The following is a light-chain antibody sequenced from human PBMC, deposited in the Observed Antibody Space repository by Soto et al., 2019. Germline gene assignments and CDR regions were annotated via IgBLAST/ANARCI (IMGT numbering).Light chain of an antibody. Sequence: DIQMTQSLSSLSASVGDSVTITCRASQSISNSLSWYQQKPGKATKFLIYVASTLQRGVPSRFSGSGSGTDVTLTISSLQPEDFATYYCQRTFSPPYTFGQGTKLEIK. CDR3: QRTFSPPYT. CDR1: QSISNS. CDR2: VAS. J-gene: IGKJ2*01. V-gene: IGKV1-39*01.